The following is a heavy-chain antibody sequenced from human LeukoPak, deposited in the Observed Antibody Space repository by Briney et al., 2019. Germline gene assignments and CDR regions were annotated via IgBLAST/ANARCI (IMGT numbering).Heavy chain of an antibody. CDR1: GSGFTFGNFG. J-gene: IGHJ6*03. Sequence: GGSLRLSCEASGSGFTFGNFGMSWVRQALGKGLEWLSGISGSGYYTYYADSVKGRFTISRDNSKNTVYIQMNSLRAEDTAVYYCAKDGSWGDYYFYFYMDVWGKGTTVTVSS. V-gene: IGHV3-23*01. CDR3: AKDGSWGDYYFYFYMDV. CDR2: ISGSGYYT. D-gene: IGHD3-16*01.